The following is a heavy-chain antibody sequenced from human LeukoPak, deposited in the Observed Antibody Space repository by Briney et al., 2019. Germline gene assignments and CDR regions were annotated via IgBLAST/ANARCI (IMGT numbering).Heavy chain of an antibody. J-gene: IGHJ4*02. V-gene: IGHV4-59*01. Sequence: SETLSLTCTVSGGSISSYYWSWIRQPPGKGLEWIGYIYYSGSTNYNPSLKRRVTISVDTSKNQFSLKLSSVTAADTAVYYCARDLGGALFDYWGQGTLVTVSS. CDR1: GGSISSYY. CDR3: ARDLGGALFDY. D-gene: IGHD3-16*01. CDR2: IYYSGST.